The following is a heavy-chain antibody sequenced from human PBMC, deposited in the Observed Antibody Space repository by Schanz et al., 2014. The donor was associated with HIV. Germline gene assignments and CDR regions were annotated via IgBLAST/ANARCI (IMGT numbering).Heavy chain of an antibody. CDR2: IWYDGTNI. D-gene: IGHD3-22*01. CDR1: GFRFSRDW. CDR3: ARGLTKYYHDSSSFYTRDFDY. V-gene: IGHV3-33*08. Sequence: VQLVESGGGLVKPGGSLRLSCAASGFRFSRDWMTWVRQAPGMGLEWVAVIWYDGTNIDYADSVKGRFTVSRDNSKNMLYLQMNSLRAEDTAVYYCARGLTKYYHDSSSFYTRDFDYWGLGTLVTVSS. J-gene: IGHJ4*02.